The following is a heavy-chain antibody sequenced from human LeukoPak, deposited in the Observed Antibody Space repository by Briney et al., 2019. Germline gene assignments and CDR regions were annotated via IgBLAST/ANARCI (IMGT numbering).Heavy chain of an antibody. J-gene: IGHJ4*02. V-gene: IGHV1-18*01. CDR3: AGAYYDSSGYYSWGTNDY. Sequence: ASVKVSCKASGYTFTSYGISWVRQAPGQGLEWMGWISAYNGNTNYAQKLQGRVTMTTDTSTSTAYMELRSLRSDDTAVYYCAGAYYDSSGYYSWGTNDYWGQGTLVTVSS. CDR1: GYTFTSYG. CDR2: ISAYNGNT. D-gene: IGHD3-22*01.